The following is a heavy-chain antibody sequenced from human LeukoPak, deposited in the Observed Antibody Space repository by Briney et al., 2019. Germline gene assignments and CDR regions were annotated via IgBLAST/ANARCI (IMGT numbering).Heavy chain of an antibody. CDR1: GFTFSSYA. J-gene: IGHJ6*04. V-gene: IGHV3-30*04. Sequence: PGGSLRLSCAASGFTFSSYAMHWVRQALGKGLEWVAVISYDGSNKYYADSVKGRFTISRDNSKNTLYLQMNSLRAEDTAVYYCARGMVRAKGYYYGMDVWGKGTTVTVSS. CDR2: ISYDGSNK. D-gene: IGHD3-10*01. CDR3: ARGMVRAKGYYYGMDV.